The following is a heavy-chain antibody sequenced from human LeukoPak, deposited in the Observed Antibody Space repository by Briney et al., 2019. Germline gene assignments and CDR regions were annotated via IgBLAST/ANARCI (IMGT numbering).Heavy chain of an antibody. CDR2: IYYSGST. Sequence: SETLSLTCTVSGGSISSYYWSWIRQPPGKGLEWIGYIYYSGSTNYNPSLKSRVTISVDTSKNQFSLKLSSVTTADTAVYYCARSPIVVVPAAKAYYYYGMDVWGQGTTVTVSS. CDR1: GGSISSYY. D-gene: IGHD2-2*01. J-gene: IGHJ6*02. CDR3: ARSPIVVVPAAKAYYYYGMDV. V-gene: IGHV4-59*01.